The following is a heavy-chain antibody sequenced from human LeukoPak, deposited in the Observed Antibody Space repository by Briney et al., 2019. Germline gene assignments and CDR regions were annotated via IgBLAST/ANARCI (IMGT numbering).Heavy chain of an antibody. J-gene: IGHJ6*03. CDR2: IIPMFGTG. CDR1: GHTFNNYA. V-gene: IGHV1-69*13. Sequence: SVKVSCNPSGHTFNNYAISWVRQAPGQGLEWMGGIIPMFGTGNYAQKFQGRVTITADESTSTAYMELSSLRSEDTAVYYCGRVTATGKYYYYYYMDVWGKGTTVTVSS. CDR3: GRVTATGKYYYYYYMDV. D-gene: IGHD5-18*01.